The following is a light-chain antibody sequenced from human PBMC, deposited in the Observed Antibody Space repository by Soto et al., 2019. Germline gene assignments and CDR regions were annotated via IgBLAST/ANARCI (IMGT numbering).Light chain of an antibody. V-gene: IGLV7-46*01. CDR3: LLSYSGVRV. CDR1: TGAVTSGHF. CDR2: DTS. Sequence: QTVVTQEPSLTVSPGGTVTLTCACSTGAVTSGHFPFWFQQRPGQALRTLIYDTSNKHSSTPARFSGSRLGGKAALTLSGAQPEDEADYYCLLSYSGVRVFGGGTKLTVL. J-gene: IGLJ3*02.